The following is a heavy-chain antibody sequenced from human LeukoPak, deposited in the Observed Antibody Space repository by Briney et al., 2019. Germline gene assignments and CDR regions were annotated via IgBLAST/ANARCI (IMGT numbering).Heavy chain of an antibody. CDR1: GYTFTSYG. J-gene: IGHJ6*02. Sequence: ASVKLSCKASGYTFTSYGISWVRQAPGQGLEWMGWISAYNGNTNYAQKLQGRVTMTTDTSTSKAYMELRSLRSDDTAVYYCARDGNIVVVPAAIQDYYYYGMDVWGQGTTVTVSS. CDR2: ISAYNGNT. V-gene: IGHV1-18*01. D-gene: IGHD2-2*02. CDR3: ARDGNIVVVPAAIQDYYYYGMDV.